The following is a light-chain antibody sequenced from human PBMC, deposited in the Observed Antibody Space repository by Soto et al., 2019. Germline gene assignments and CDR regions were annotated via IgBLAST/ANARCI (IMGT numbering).Light chain of an antibody. Sequence: GDRVTITCRASESISTWLAWYQQKPGKAPKLLIYGASSLESGVPPRFSGDGSGTEFTLTISSLQPDDFATYYCQQSYSPSITFGPGTRLEIK. CDR1: ESISTW. J-gene: IGKJ5*01. V-gene: IGKV1-5*03. CDR3: QQSYSPSIT. CDR2: GAS.